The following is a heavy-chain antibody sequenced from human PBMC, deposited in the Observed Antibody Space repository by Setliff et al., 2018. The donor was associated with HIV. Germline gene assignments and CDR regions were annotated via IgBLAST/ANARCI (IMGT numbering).Heavy chain of an antibody. Sequence: SVKVSCKVSGDTFNNYTISWVRQAPGQGLEWMGGIIPIFGTTNYAQKFQGRVTITTDESTSTAYMEVNSLRSEDTAIYYCARESSYLGAFDIWGQGTMVTVSS. CDR2: IIPIFGTT. CDR3: ARESSYLGAFDI. V-gene: IGHV1-69*05. D-gene: IGHD1-26*01. J-gene: IGHJ3*02. CDR1: GDTFNNYT.